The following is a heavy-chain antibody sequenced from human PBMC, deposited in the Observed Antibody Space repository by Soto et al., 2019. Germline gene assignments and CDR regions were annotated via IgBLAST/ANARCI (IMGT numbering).Heavy chain of an antibody. CDR1: GGSISSSSYY. Sequence: SETLSLTCTVSGGSISSSSYYWGWIRQPPGKGLEWIGSIYYSGSTYYNPSLKSRVTISVDTSKNQFSLKLSSVTAADTAVYYCAGFKRITIFGILGKGGIDYWGQGTLVTVSS. J-gene: IGHJ4*02. D-gene: IGHD3-3*01. V-gene: IGHV4-39*01. CDR2: IYYSGST. CDR3: AGFKRITIFGILGKGGIDY.